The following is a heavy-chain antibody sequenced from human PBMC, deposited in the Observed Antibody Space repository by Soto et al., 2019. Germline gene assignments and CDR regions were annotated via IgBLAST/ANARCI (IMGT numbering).Heavy chain of an antibody. D-gene: IGHD2-21*01. CDR1: GYTFTSYG. CDR2: ISAYNGNT. CDR3: ARDRASRYYQFDY. J-gene: IGHJ4*02. Sequence: GASVKVSCKASGYTFTSYGISWVRQAPGKGLEWMGWISAYNGNTHYAQNLQGRITMTIDTFTTTIYMELRRLRSDDTAVYYCARDRASRYYQFDYWGQGTPVTVSS. V-gene: IGHV1-18*04.